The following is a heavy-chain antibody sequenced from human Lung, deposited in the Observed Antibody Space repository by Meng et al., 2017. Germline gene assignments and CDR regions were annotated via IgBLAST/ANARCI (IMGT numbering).Heavy chain of an antibody. CDR3: ARGLGEAVVPRTMFDY. D-gene: IGHD2-2*01. J-gene: IGHJ4*02. V-gene: IGHV4-4*02. CDR1: GGSISSINW. Sequence: QVRRLESGQGLVKLWGTLSLTGVVSGGSISSINWWSWVRQPPGKGLEWIGEIYHSGGTKYNPSLKSRVTISVDKSEKQFSLKLSSVTGAGTAVYYCARGLGEAVVPRTMFDYWGQGTLVTVSS. CDR2: IYHSGGT.